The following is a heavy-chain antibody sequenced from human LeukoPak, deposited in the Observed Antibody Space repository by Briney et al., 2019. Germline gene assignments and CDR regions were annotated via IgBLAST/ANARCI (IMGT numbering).Heavy chain of an antibody. CDR2: ISGSGDST. Sequence: GGSLRLSCAASGFTFSSYAMSWVRQAPGKGLEWVSAISGSGDSTYYADSVKGRFTVSRDNSKNTLYLQMNSLRAEDTAVYYCAKKHYFGSGSYEYWGQGTLVTVSS. D-gene: IGHD3-10*01. V-gene: IGHV3-23*01. CDR3: AKKHYFGSGSYEY. CDR1: GFTFSSYA. J-gene: IGHJ4*02.